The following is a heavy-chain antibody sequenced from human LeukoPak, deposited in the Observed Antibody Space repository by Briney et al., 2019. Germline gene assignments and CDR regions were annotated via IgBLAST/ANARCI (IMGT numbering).Heavy chain of an antibody. D-gene: IGHD6-13*01. Sequence: GESLKISCKGSGYSFTSYWIGWVRQMPGKGLEWMGIIYPGDSDTRYSPSFQGQVTISADKSISTAYLQWSSLKASDTAMYYCARLGLGYSSSSGSLYGMDVWGQGTTVTVSS. CDR2: IYPGDSDT. J-gene: IGHJ6*02. CDR1: GYSFTSYW. CDR3: ARLGLGYSSSSGSLYGMDV. V-gene: IGHV5-51*01.